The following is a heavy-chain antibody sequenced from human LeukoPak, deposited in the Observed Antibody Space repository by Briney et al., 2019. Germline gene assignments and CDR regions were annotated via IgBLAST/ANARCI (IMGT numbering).Heavy chain of an antibody. CDR1: GFTFSSYW. Sequence: PGGSLRLSCAASGFTFSSYWMSWVRQAPGKGLEWVANIKQDGSEKYYVDSVKGRFTISRDNAKNSLYLQMNSLRAEDTAVYYCASIGYCVTTTSICLPSRWGQGTLVTVSS. CDR3: ASIGYCVTTTSICLPSR. CDR2: IKQDGSEK. J-gene: IGHJ4*02. V-gene: IGHV3-7*01. D-gene: IGHD3-22*01.